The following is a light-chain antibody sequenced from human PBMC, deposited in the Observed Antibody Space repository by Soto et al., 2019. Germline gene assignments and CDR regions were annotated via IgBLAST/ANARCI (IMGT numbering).Light chain of an antibody. V-gene: IGKV1-5*01. CDR1: RRIGGW. CDR3: QQYNGYPNT. Sequence: DIQMTQSPSTLSASVGDRVTITCRASRRIGGWLAWYQQKPGKAPKLLIYDASSFESGVPSTFSGSGSGTEFSLTISSLQPDDFATYYCQQYNGYPNTFGQGTKLEIK. J-gene: IGKJ2*01. CDR2: DAS.